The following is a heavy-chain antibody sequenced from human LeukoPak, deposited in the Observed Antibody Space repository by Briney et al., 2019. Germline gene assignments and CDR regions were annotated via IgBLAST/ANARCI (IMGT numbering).Heavy chain of an antibody. Sequence: GGSLRLSCAASGFTFDDYAMHWVRHAPGKGLEWVSLISWDGGSTYYADSVKGRFTISRDNSKDSLYLQMNSLRAEDTALYYCAKDMAAYYYASGNIDYWGQGTLVTVSS. CDR2: ISWDGGST. V-gene: IGHV3-43D*03. J-gene: IGHJ4*02. CDR1: GFTFDDYA. CDR3: AKDMAAYYYASGNIDY. D-gene: IGHD3-10*01.